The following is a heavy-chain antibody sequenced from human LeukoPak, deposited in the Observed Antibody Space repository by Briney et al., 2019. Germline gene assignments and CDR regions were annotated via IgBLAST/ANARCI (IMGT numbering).Heavy chain of an antibody. J-gene: IGHJ4*02. D-gene: IGHD5-24*01. V-gene: IGHV4-61*02. Sequence: SETLSLTCTVSGGSISSGSYYWSWIRQPAGKGLEWIGRIYTSGSTNYNPSLKSRVTISVDTFKNQFSLKLSSVTAADTAVYYCASINRDGYNYGGGQNDYWGQGTLVTVSS. CDR2: IYTSGST. CDR3: ASINRDGYNYGGGQNDY. CDR1: GGSISSGSYY.